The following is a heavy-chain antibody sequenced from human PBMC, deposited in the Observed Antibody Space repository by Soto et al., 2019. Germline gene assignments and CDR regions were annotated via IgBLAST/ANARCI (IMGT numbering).Heavy chain of an antibody. CDR2: SHPDDFDA. Sequence: GESLKISCKGSGYSFSSYWIGWVRQMPGKGLEWMGTSHPDDFDARYNPSFQGQVTLSGDKSISTAYLQWSSLKASDTAIYYCATAPPSFYFGSGSFLRGPYFDFWGQGTLVTVS. J-gene: IGHJ4*02. V-gene: IGHV5-51*01. CDR1: GYSFSSYW. D-gene: IGHD3-10*01. CDR3: ATAPPSFYFGSGSFLRGPYFDF.